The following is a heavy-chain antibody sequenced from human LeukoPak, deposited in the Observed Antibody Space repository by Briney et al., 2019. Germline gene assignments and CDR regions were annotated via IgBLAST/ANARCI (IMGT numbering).Heavy chain of an antibody. Sequence: GGSLRLSCAASGFTFSSYSMNWVRQAPGKGLEWVSSISSSSSYIYYADSVKGRFTISRDNAKNSLYLQMNSLRAEDTAVYYCARLRVPAAMLDAFDIWGQGTMVTVSS. CDR2: ISSSSSYI. D-gene: IGHD2-2*01. CDR1: GFTFSSYS. V-gene: IGHV3-21*01. CDR3: ARLRVPAAMLDAFDI. J-gene: IGHJ3*02.